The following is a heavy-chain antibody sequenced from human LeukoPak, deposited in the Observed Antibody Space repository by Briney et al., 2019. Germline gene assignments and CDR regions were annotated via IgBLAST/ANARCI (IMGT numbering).Heavy chain of an antibody. CDR1: GFTFSSYW. CDR2: INSDGSST. CDR3: ARDRYGDTVDY. D-gene: IGHD4-17*01. Sequence: PGGSVRLSCAASGFTFSSYWMHWVRQAPGKGLVWVSRINSDGSSTSYADSVKGRFTISRDNAKNTLYLRMNSLRAEDTAVYYCARDRYGDTVDYWGQGTLVTVSS. V-gene: IGHV3-74*01. J-gene: IGHJ4*02.